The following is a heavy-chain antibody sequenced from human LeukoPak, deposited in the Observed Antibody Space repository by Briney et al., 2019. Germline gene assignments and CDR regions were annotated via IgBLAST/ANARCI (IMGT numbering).Heavy chain of an antibody. Sequence: SGRSLRLSCAASGFTFYDYDMHWVRQAPGKGLEWVSGISWNSGSVGYADSVKGRFTISRDNAKNSLYLQMYSLRADDKALYYCAKVIGYGSGSPPYYHGWDVWGGGTTVTVSS. CDR1: GFTFYDYD. CDR3: AKVIGYGSGSPPYYHGWDV. CDR2: ISWNSGSV. V-gene: IGHV3-9*01. D-gene: IGHD3-10*01. J-gene: IGHJ6*02.